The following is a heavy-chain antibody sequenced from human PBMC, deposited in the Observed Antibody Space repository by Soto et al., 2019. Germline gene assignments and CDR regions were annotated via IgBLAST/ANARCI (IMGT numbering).Heavy chain of an antibody. V-gene: IGHV3-48*01. CDR2: INSGSSVI. Sequence: EVQLVESGGGLVQPGGSLRLSCVVSGFNFRRESMTWVRQAPGKGPEWVSYINSGSSVIRYADSVKGRFTVFRDNDRDAVYLQMNGLRAEDSAVYYWARGVGTSWCFLWGQGTLVTVSS. D-gene: IGHD6-13*01. CDR1: GFNFRRES. J-gene: IGHJ4*02. CDR3: ARGVGTSWCFL.